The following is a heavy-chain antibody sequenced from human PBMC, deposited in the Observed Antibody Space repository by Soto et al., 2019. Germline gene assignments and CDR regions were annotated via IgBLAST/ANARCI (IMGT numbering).Heavy chain of an antibody. CDR1: GFTFSNYY. V-gene: IGHV3-11*06. Sequence: XGSLILSCGASGFTFSNYYMSWIRQAPGKGLDWVASISSGSSDTWYADSVKGRFIISRDNAQNSLFLQMNTLRPEDTAMYYCARVAYWGPGTQVTVSS. CDR3: ARVAY. CDR2: ISSGSSDT. J-gene: IGHJ4*02.